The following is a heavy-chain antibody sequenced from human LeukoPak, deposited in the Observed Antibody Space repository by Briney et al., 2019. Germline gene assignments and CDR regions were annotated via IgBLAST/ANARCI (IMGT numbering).Heavy chain of an antibody. J-gene: IGHJ3*02. CDR3: ARMPGIAAAGTGAFDI. D-gene: IGHD6-13*01. CDR1: GYTFTGYY. CDR2: INPNSGGT. V-gene: IGHV1-2*02. Sequence: ASVKVSCKASGYTFTGYYTHWVRQAPGQGLEWMGWINPNSGGTNYAQKFQGRVTMTRDTSISTAYMELSRLRSDDTAVYYCARMPGIAAAGTGAFDIWGQGTMVTVSS.